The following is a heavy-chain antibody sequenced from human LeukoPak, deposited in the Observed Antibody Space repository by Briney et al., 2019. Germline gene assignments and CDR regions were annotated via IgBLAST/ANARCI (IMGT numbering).Heavy chain of an antibody. J-gene: IGHJ3*02. Sequence: PSETLSLTCTVSGGSIISYYWSWIRQPAGKGLEWIGRIYSSESTNYHPSLKSRVTMSVDTSKNQFSLRLSSVTAADTAMYYCARASDIAVAPDVHDAFDTGGQGTMVTVSS. V-gene: IGHV4-4*07. CDR3: ARASDIAVAPDVHDAFDT. CDR2: IYSSEST. CDR1: GGSIISYY. D-gene: IGHD2-2*01.